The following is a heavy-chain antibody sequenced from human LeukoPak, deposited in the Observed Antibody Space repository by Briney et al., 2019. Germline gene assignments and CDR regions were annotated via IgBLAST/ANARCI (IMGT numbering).Heavy chain of an antibody. Sequence: ASVKVSCKASGYTFTGYYMHWVRQAPGQGLEWMGWINPNSGGTNYAQKFQGRVTMTRDTPISTAYMELSRLRSDDTAVYYCAALSPMVREPPWGGYYYGMDVWGKGTTVTVSS. CDR1: GYTFTGYY. V-gene: IGHV1-2*02. J-gene: IGHJ6*04. D-gene: IGHD3-10*01. CDR3: AALSPMVREPPWGGYYYGMDV. CDR2: INPNSGGT.